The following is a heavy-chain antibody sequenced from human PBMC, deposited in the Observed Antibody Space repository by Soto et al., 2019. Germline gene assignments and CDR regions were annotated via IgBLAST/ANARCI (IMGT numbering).Heavy chain of an antibody. CDR2: IIPIFGTA. CDR3: ARDMRDCSSTSCAAYYYYYGMDV. Sequence: ASVKVSCKASGGTFSSYAISWVRQAPGQGLEWMGGIIPIFGTANYAQKFQGRVTITADKSTSTAYMELSSLRSEDTAVYYCARDMRDCSSTSCAAYYYYYGMDVWGQGTTVTVSS. J-gene: IGHJ6*02. CDR1: GGTFSSYA. D-gene: IGHD2-2*01. V-gene: IGHV1-69*06.